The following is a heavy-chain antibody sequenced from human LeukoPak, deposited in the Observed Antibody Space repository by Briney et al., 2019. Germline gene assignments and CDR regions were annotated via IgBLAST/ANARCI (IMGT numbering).Heavy chain of an antibody. Sequence: GGSLRLSCAASGFTFSSYSMNWVRQAPGKGLEWVSSISSSSSYIYYADSVKGRFTISGDNAKNSLYLQMNSLRAEDTAVYYCARVGVGTDYFDYWGQGTLVTVSS. CDR3: ARVGVGTDYFDY. CDR1: GFTFSSYS. J-gene: IGHJ4*02. V-gene: IGHV3-21*01. CDR2: ISSSSSYI. D-gene: IGHD3-10*01.